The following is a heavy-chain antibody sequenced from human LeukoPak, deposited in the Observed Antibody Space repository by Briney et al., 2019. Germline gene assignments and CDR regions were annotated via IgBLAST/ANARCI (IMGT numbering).Heavy chain of an antibody. CDR2: ISYDGSKI. CDR1: GFTFSSYP. D-gene: IGHD6-19*01. V-gene: IGHV3-30*14. CDR3: AGGGSGWYGDYYYYYGMDV. Sequence: GGSLRLSCAASGFTFSSYPLHWVRQAPGKGLEWVTLISYDGSKIYYADSVKGRFSISRDNSKNTLYLQMNSLRAEDTAVYYCAGGGSGWYGDYYYYYGMDVWGQGTTVTVSS. J-gene: IGHJ6*02.